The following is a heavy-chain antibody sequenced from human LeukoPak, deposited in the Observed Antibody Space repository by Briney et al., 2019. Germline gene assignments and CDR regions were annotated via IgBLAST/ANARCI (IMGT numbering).Heavy chain of an antibody. D-gene: IGHD3-10*01. CDR2: IYHSGST. Sequence: SGTLSLTCAVPGGSISSSNWWSWVRQPPGKGLEWIGEIYHSGSTNYNPSLKSRVTISVDKSKNQFSLKLSSVTAGDMAVYYCARSITMVRGRWFDAWGQGTLVTVSS. J-gene: IGHJ5*02. V-gene: IGHV4-4*02. CDR3: ARSITMVRGRWFDA. CDR1: GGSISSSNW.